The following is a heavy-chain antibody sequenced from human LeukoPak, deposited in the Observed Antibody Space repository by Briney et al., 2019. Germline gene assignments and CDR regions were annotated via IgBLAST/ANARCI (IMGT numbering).Heavy chain of an antibody. Sequence: GGSLRLSCAASGFTFSVYGMSWVRQAPGKGLEWVSHISSGRSVMNYADSVKGRFTISRDNGKNSVYLQMNSPRDEDTAVYYCAGGVYGYNAFDYWGQGTLVSVSS. CDR3: AGGVYGYNAFDY. V-gene: IGHV3-48*02. D-gene: IGHD5/OR15-5a*01. J-gene: IGHJ4*02. CDR2: ISSGRSVM. CDR1: GFTFSVYG.